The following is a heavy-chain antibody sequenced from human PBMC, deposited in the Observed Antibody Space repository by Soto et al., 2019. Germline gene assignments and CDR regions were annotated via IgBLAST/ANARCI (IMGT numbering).Heavy chain of an antibody. Sequence: PGGSLRLSCAASGLSSSSNWISWVRQASGKGLVWVANMQKDGSEKYYVDSVKERFTLSRENAKNSLQLQMSSLRHEDTAIYFCARVAYGNGWIFDYWGQGILVTVSS. V-gene: IGHV3-7*05. J-gene: IGHJ4*01. D-gene: IGHD6-19*01. CDR3: ARVAYGNGWIFDY. CDR2: MQKDGSEK. CDR1: GLSSSSNW.